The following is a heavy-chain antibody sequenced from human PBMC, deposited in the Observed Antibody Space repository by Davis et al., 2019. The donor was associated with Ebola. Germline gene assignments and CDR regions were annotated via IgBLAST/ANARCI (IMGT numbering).Heavy chain of an antibody. Sequence: GESLKISCAASGFTVSSNYMSWVRQAPGKGLEWVSVIYSGGSTYYADSVKGRFTISRDNSKNTMYLQMNSLRAEDTAVYYCAKDGGSSSLAGYWGQGTLVTVSS. CDR2: IYSGGST. J-gene: IGHJ4*02. V-gene: IGHV3-53*05. CDR3: AKDGGSSSLAGY. CDR1: GFTVSSNY. D-gene: IGHD6-13*01.